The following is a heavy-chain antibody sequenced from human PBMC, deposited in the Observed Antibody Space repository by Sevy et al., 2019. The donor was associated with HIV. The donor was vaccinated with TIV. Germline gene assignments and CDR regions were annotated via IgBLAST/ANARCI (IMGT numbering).Heavy chain of an antibody. CDR3: ATGRWECVGYCSSTSHNYYYYGMDV. V-gene: IGHV1-24*01. J-gene: IGHJ6*02. Sequence: ASVKVSCKVSGYTLTELSMHWVRQAPGKGLAWMGGFDPEDGETIYAQKFQGRVTMTEDTSTDTAYMELSSLRSEDTAVYYCATGRWECVGYCSSTSHNYYYYGMDVWGQGTTVTVSS. CDR2: FDPEDGET. D-gene: IGHD2-2*01. CDR1: GYTLTELS.